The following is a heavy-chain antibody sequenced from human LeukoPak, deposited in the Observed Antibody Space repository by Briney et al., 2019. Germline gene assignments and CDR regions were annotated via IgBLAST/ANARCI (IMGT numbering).Heavy chain of an antibody. D-gene: IGHD3-9*01. J-gene: IGHJ4*02. V-gene: IGHV3-21*01. CDR1: GFTFSSYS. CDR2: ISSSSSYI. CDR3: ARDLIGYYDILTGYYPHYFDY. Sequence: GGSLRLSCAASGFTFSSYSMNWVRQAPGKGLEWVSSISSSSSYIYYADSVKGRFTIFRDNAKNSLYLQMNSLRAEDTAVYYCARDLIGYYDILTGYYPHYFDYWGQGTLVTVSS.